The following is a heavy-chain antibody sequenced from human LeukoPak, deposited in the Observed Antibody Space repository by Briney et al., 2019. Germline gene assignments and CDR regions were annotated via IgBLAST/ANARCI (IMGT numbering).Heavy chain of an antibody. CDR2: INHSGST. CDR3: AWSRRGYSYGYWFDP. Sequence: SETLSLTCAVYGGSFSGYYWSWIRQPPGKGLEWIGKINHSGSTNYNPSLKSRVTISVDTSKNQFSLKLSSVTAADTAVYYCAWSRRGYSYGYWFDPWGQGTLVTVSS. D-gene: IGHD5-18*01. V-gene: IGHV4-34*01. J-gene: IGHJ5*02. CDR1: GGSFSGYY.